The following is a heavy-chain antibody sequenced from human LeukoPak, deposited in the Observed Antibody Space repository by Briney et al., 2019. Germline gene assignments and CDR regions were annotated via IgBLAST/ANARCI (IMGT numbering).Heavy chain of an antibody. Sequence: PGGSLRLSCLASGFTFSRYDMHWVRQAPGKGLEWVSSISSSSSYIYYADSVKGRFTISRDNARNSVNLQLNSLRVEDTALYYCARGRGWVDHWGQGTLVTVSS. V-gene: IGHV3-21*06. J-gene: IGHJ4*02. CDR3: ARGRGWVDH. CDR2: ISSSSSYI. D-gene: IGHD3-16*01. CDR1: GFTFSRYD.